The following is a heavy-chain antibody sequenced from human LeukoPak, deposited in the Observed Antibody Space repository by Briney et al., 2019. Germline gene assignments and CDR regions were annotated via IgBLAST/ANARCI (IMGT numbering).Heavy chain of an antibody. CDR3: AELGITMIGGV. Sequence: GGSLRLSCAASGFTFSSYWMSWVRQAPGKGLEWVANIKQDGSEKYYVDSVKGRFTISRDNARNSLYLQMNSLRAEDTAVYYCAELGITMIGGVWGKGTTVTISS. CDR2: IKQDGSEK. J-gene: IGHJ6*04. V-gene: IGHV3-7*01. D-gene: IGHD3-10*02. CDR1: GFTFSSYW.